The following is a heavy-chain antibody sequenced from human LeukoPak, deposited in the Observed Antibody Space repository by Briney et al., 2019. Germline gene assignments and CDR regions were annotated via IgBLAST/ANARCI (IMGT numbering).Heavy chain of an antibody. CDR3: ARVPYCSSTSCYLRAFDI. V-gene: IGHV4-34*01. J-gene: IGHJ3*02. CDR1: GGSFSGYY. Sequence: SETLSLTCAVYGGSFSGYYWSWIRQPPGKGLEWIGEINHSGSTNYNPSLKSRVTISVDTSKNQFSLKLSSVTAADTAMYYCARVPYCSSTSCYLRAFDIWGQGTMVTVSS. CDR2: INHSGST. D-gene: IGHD2-2*01.